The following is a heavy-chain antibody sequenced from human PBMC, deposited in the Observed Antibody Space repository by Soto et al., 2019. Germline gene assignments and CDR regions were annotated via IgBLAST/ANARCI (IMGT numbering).Heavy chain of an antibody. CDR1: GGSFSGYY. V-gene: IGHV4-34*01. CDR3: ARVGELTETFYIFYFDY. Sequence: PSETLSLTCAVYGGSFSGYYWSWIRQPPGKGLEWIGEINHSGSTNYNPSLKSRVTISVDTSKNQFSLKVASVTAADTAVYYCARVGELTETFYIFYFDYWGQGTLVTVSS. CDR2: INHSGST. D-gene: IGHD3-10*01. J-gene: IGHJ4*02.